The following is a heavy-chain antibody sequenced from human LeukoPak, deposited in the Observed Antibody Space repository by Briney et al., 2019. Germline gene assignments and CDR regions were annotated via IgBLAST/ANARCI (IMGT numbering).Heavy chain of an antibody. CDR2: INPSGGSA. CDR1: GYTFTSYY. CDR3: ATAPEWELRN. D-gene: IGHD1-26*01. Sequence: ASVKVSCKASGYTFTSYYMHWVRQAPGQGLEWMGIINPSGGSASYAQKFQGRVTMTRDMSTSTVYMELSSPRSEDTAVYYCATAPEWELRNWGQGTLVTVSS. J-gene: IGHJ4*02. V-gene: IGHV1-46*01.